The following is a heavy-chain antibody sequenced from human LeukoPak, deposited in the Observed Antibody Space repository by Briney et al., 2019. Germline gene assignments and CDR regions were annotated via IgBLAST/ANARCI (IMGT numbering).Heavy chain of an antibody. CDR2: IYYNGIT. CDR1: GGSISSGGYQ. CDR3: AREDYYDSGSYRYNFDY. V-gene: IGHV4-31*03. J-gene: IGHJ4*02. Sequence: SEALSLTCTVSGGSISSGGYQWRWLRQHPGKGLEWIGNIYYNGITYYNPSLESRVTMSLDTSKNQFSLKLSSVTAADTAVYYCAREDYYDSGSYRYNFDYWGQGTLVTVSS. D-gene: IGHD3-10*01.